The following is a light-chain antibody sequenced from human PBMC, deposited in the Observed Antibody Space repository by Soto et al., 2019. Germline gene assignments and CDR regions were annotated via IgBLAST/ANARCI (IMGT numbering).Light chain of an antibody. CDR1: SSNMGAGDD. J-gene: IGLJ1*01. CDR3: QSCASSLSAYV. CDR2: GNS. V-gene: IGLV1-40*01. Sequence: QSVLAQPPSVSGSPGQKVTISCTGSSSNMGAGDDLHWYQQLPGTAPKLLLYGNSKRPSGVPDRFSGSKSGTSASLALTGFQAEDEDESYYQSCASSLSAYVFGTGTKLTVL.